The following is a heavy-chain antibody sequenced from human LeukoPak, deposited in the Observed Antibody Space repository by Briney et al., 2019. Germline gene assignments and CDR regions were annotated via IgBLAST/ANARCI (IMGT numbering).Heavy chain of an antibody. CDR3: ARVNVVLMVYGVDSGMDV. CDR2: ISFDGTNK. V-gene: IGHV3-30-3*01. J-gene: IGHJ6*02. CDR1: GFTFSSYA. Sequence: GGSLRLSCAASGFTFSSYALRWVRQAPGKGLEWVAVISFDGTNKYYADPVKGRFTISRDNSKNTLYLQMNSLRAEDTAVYYCARVNVVLMVYGVDSGMDVWGQGTTVTVSS. D-gene: IGHD2-8*01.